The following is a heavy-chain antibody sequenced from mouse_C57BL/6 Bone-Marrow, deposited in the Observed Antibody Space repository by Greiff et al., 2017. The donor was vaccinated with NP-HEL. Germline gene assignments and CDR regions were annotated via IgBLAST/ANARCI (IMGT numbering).Heavy chain of an antibody. CDR1: GFNFSSYG. Sequence: EVQGVESGGDLVKPGGSLKLSCAASGFNFSSYGMSWVRQTPDKRLEWVATISSGGSYTYYPDSVKGRFTISRDNAKNNLYLQMSSLKSEDTSMYYCARQDGYYDWYFDVWGTGTTVTVSS. D-gene: IGHD2-3*01. CDR3: ARQDGYYDWYFDV. CDR2: ISSGGSYT. V-gene: IGHV5-6*01. J-gene: IGHJ1*03.